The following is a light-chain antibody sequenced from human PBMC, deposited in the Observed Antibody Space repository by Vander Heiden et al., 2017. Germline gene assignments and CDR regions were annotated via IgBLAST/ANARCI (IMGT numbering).Light chain of an antibody. CDR1: QNVLYNSNNKNY. CDR2: WAS. V-gene: IGKV4-1*01. J-gene: IGKJ1*01. Sequence: DIVMTQSPDSLAVSLGDRATINCKSSQNVLYNSNNKNYLAWYQQKPGQPPKLLIYWASTRESGVPDRFSGSGSGTDFTLTISSLQAEDVAVYYCQQFYSLPWTFGQGTKVEI. CDR3: QQFYSLPWT.